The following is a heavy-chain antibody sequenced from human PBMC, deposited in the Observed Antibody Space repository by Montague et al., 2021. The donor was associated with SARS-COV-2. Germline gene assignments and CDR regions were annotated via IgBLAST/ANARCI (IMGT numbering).Heavy chain of an antibody. J-gene: IGHJ4*02. V-gene: IGHV6-1*01. CDR2: TYYRSKWFR. D-gene: IGHD6-19*01. Sequence: CAISGDSVSSNSAAWNWIRQSPSRGLEWLGRTYYRSKWFRDYAISVKSRIIINPDTSKNQFSLQLNSVTPEDTAVYYCANFAVSGTTADYWGQGILVTVSS. CDR1: GDSVSSNSAA. CDR3: ANFAVSGTTADY.